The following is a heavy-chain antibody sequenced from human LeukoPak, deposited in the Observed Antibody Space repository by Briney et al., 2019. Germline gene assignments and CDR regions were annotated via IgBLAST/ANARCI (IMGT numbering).Heavy chain of an antibody. CDR1: GFTFSSYS. CDR2: ISSSSSYI. J-gene: IGHJ6*02. D-gene: IGHD6-13*01. V-gene: IGHV3-21*01. Sequence: PGGSLRLSCAASGFTFSSYSMNWVRQAPGKGLEWVSSISSSSSYIYYADSVKGRFTISRDNAKNSLYLQMNSLRAEDTAVYCCARVIRLEQQLVTYYYSMDVWGQGTTVTVSS. CDR3: ARVIRLEQQLVTYYYSMDV.